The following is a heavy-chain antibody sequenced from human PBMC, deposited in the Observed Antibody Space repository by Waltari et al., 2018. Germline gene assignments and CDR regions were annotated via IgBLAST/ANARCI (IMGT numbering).Heavy chain of an antibody. Sequence: EVQLVESGGGLVKPGGSLRLSCGASGFTFRNAWMSWVRQAPGEGLEWVGRIKSKADGGTTDYATPVKGRFSISREDSKSTLYLQMNTLKSGDTAVYYCTTDPVLTAFDYWGQGTLVTVSS. V-gene: IGHV3-15*01. J-gene: IGHJ4*02. CDR1: GFTFRNAW. D-gene: IGHD2-15*01. CDR3: TTDPVLTAFDY. CDR2: IKSKADGGTT.